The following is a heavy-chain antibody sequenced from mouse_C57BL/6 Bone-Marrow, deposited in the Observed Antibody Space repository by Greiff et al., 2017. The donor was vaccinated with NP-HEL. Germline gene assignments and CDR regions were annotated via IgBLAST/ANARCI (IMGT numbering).Heavy chain of an antibody. CDR2: ISYSGST. J-gene: IGHJ1*03. CDR3: ARLIYDGYPHWYFDV. D-gene: IGHD2-3*01. Sequence: EVQLKESGPGLAKPSQTLSLTCSVTGYSITSDYWNWIRKFPGNKLEYMGYISYSGSTYYNPSLKSRISITRDTSKNQYYLQLNSVTTEDTATYYCARLIYDGYPHWYFDVWGTGTTVTVAS. CDR1: GYSITSDY. V-gene: IGHV3-8*01.